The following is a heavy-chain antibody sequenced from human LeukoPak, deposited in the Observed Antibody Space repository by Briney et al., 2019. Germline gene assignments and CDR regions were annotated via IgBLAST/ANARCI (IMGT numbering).Heavy chain of an antibody. Sequence: GGSLRLSCAASGFTFSSYAMHWVRQAPGKGLEWVAVISYDGSNKYYADSVKGRFTISRDNSKNTLYLQMNSLRAEDTAVYYCARPGEVSEHFQHWGQGTLVTVSS. J-gene: IGHJ1*01. CDR3: ARPGEVSEHFQH. CDR1: GFTFSSYA. V-gene: IGHV3-30-3*01. CDR2: ISYDGSNK. D-gene: IGHD1-14*01.